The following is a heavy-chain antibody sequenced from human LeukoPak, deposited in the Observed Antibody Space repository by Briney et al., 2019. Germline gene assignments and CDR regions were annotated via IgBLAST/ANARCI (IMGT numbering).Heavy chain of an antibody. Sequence: GGSLRLSCAASGFTFSSYGMHWVRQAPGKGLEWVAYIRFDGSNNYYADSLKGRFTISTDNSKNTLYLQMDTVGVDDTAVYSCARGGVNYASDYWGQGTLVTVSS. CDR2: IRFDGSNN. D-gene: IGHD1-7*01. CDR3: ARGGVNYASDY. CDR1: GFTFSSYG. V-gene: IGHV3-30*02. J-gene: IGHJ4*02.